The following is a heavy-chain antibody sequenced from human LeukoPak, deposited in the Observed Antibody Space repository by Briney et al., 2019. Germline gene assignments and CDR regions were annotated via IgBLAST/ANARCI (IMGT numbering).Heavy chain of an antibody. V-gene: IGHV3-23*01. D-gene: IGHD3-10*01. J-gene: IGHJ4*02. CDR2: ISGSGAGT. CDR3: ARGLNYGSMDY. CDR1: GFSFSSYA. Sequence: GGSLRLSCAASGFSFSSYAMNWVRQTPGKGLEWVSFISGSGAGTYYADSVKGRFTISRDNSKNTVYLQMNSLRAEDTAVYYCARGLNYGSMDYWGQGTLVTVSS.